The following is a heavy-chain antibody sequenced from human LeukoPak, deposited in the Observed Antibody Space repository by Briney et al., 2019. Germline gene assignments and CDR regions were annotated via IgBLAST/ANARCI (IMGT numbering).Heavy chain of an antibody. CDR1: GVSFSGNY. Sequence: SETLSLTCGVRGVSFSGNYWSWIRQSPGKGLEWIGDIYQTTYTTYNPSLKSRATIWADTSVNQLSLTVTSVTAADTAIYYCARIRCSPGDDSCYNYWGRGTLVTVSS. V-gene: IGHV4-34*01. D-gene: IGHD2-21*01. J-gene: IGHJ4*02. CDR2: IYQTTYT. CDR3: ARIRCSPGDDSCYNY.